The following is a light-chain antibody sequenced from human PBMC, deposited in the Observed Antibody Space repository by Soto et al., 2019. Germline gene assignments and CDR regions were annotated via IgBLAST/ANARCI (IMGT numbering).Light chain of an antibody. CDR3: QQYYSSPWT. CDR2: WAS. CDR1: QSVLYSSNNKNW. Sequence: DIVMTQSPDSLAVPLVERATINCKSSQSVLYSSNNKNWLAWYQLKPGQPPKLLIYWASIRESGVPDRFTGRGSGTDFTLTISSLQAEDVAVYYCQQYYSSPWTFGQGTKVEIK. J-gene: IGKJ1*01. V-gene: IGKV4-1*01.